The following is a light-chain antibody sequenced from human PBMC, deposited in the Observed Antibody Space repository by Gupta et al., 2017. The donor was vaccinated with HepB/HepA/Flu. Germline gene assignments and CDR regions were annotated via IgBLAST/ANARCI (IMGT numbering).Light chain of an antibody. V-gene: IGKV4-1*01. Sequence: DIVMTQSPDSLAVSLGGRATINCKSSRSVLYPSNNKNHLAWYQQKAGQPPKLLIYWASTRESGVPHRFSGSGSGTDFTLTISSLQAEDVAVYFCQQVASIPVTFGGGTKVEIK. CDR3: QQVASIPVT. CDR1: RSVLYPSNNKNH. J-gene: IGKJ4*01. CDR2: WAS.